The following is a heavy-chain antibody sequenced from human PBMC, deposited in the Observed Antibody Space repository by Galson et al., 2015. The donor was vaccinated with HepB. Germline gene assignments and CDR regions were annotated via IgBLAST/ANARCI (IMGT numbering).Heavy chain of an antibody. J-gene: IGHJ4*02. V-gene: IGHV4-59*01. CDR3: VRGVHTLDR. D-gene: IGHD2-2*03. Sequence: ETLSLTCTVSGASISSYYWSWIRQPPGKTLEWIGYFYNSGSSNYNPSLKSRVTISGDTSKNQFSLKLSSVTAADTAVYYCVRGVHTLDRWGQGSLVTVSS. CDR2: FYNSGSS. CDR1: GASISSYY.